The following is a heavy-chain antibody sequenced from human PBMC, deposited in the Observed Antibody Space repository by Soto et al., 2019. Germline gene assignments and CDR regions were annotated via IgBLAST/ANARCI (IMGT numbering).Heavy chain of an antibody. V-gene: IGHV3-7*03. CDR2: IKQDGSGN. CDR3: VRDFEGSYGYGHFDY. D-gene: IGHD5-18*01. CDR1: GFTFSSYW. Sequence: GGSLRLSCTASGFTFSSYWMSWVRQAPGKGLEWVANIKQDGSGNYYVDSVRGRFTISRDNAKNSLYLQMNSMRAEDTAVYYCVRDFEGSYGYGHFDYWGQGTLVTVSS. J-gene: IGHJ4*02.